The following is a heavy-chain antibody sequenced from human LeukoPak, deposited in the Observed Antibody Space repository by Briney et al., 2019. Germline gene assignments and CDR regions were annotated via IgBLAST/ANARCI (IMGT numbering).Heavy chain of an antibody. V-gene: IGHV4-39*07. J-gene: IGHJ5*02. CDR1: GGSIGSSSYY. Sequence: SETLSLTCTVSGGSIGSSSYYWGWIRQPPGKGLEWIGEINHSGSTTYNPSLKSRVTISVDTSKNQFSLKLRSVTAADTAVYYCAREARSGYEGFWSDPWGQGTVVTVSS. D-gene: IGHD5-12*01. CDR3: AREARSGYEGFWSDP. CDR2: INHSGST.